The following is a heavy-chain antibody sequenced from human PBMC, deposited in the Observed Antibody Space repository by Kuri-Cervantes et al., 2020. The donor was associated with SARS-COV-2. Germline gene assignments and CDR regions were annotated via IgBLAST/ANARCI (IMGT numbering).Heavy chain of an antibody. CDR1: GGSVSSGSYY. Sequence: SETLSLTCTVSGGSVSSGSYYWSWIRQPPGKGLEWIGYIYYSGSTNYNPSLKSRVTMSVDTSKNQFSLKLSSVTAADTAVYYCARDHYDSSGYAFDIWGQGTMVTVSS. D-gene: IGHD3-22*01. CDR3: ARDHYDSSGYAFDI. CDR2: IYYSGST. V-gene: IGHV4-61*01. J-gene: IGHJ3*02.